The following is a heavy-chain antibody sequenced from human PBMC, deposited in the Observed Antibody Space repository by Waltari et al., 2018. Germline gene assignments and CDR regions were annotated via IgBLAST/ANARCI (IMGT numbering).Heavy chain of an antibody. CDR2: ISGSGGST. J-gene: IGHJ4*02. CDR1: GFTFSSYA. V-gene: IGHV3-23*01. Sequence: EVQLLESGGGLVQPGGSLRLSCAASGFTFSSYAMSWVRQAPGKGLEWVSAISGSGGSTYYADSVKGRFTISRDDSKNTLDLQMNSRRAEDTAVYYCAKGGLYYYDSSGYYKYYFDYWGQGTLVTVSS. CDR3: AKGGLYYYDSSGYYKYYFDY. D-gene: IGHD3-22*01.